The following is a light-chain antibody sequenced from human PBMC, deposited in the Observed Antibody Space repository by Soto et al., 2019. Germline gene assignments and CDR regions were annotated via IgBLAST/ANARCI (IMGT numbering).Light chain of an antibody. V-gene: IGKV3-15*01. Sequence: EIVMTQSPAPLSVSPGERATLSCRASQSISSNLAWYQQKPGQAPRLLMFRTSSRATGFPARFSGSGSGTEFNLTISSLQSEDVVVYYCQQYGYSPITLGQGTRLEI. CDR2: RTS. CDR3: QQYGYSPIT. CDR1: QSISSN. J-gene: IGKJ5*01.